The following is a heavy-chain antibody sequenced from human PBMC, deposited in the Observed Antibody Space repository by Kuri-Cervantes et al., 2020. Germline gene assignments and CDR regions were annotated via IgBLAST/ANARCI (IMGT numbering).Heavy chain of an antibody. J-gene: IGHJ6*02. CDR1: GFTFSSYW. CDR2: IKQDGSEK. D-gene: IGHD3-9*01. CDR3: AKRGDSVDLSTSYDMDV. Sequence: GESLKISCAASGFTFSSYWMSWVRQAPGKGLEWVANIKQDGSEKYYVDSVKGRFTISRDNAKNSLYLQMNSLRAEDTAVYYCAKRGDSVDLSTSYDMDVWGQGTTVTVSS. V-gene: IGHV3-7*01.